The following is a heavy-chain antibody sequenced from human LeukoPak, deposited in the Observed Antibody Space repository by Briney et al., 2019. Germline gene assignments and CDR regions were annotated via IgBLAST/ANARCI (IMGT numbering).Heavy chain of an antibody. Sequence: AGSLRLSCAASGVTRRSYWMHWVRHAPGKGLVWVSRINSDGGTTTYADSVKGRFTISRDNAKSTLYLQMNSLRIEDTAVYYCAISRYSGTSLDYWGQGSLVTVPS. V-gene: IGHV3-74*01. CDR2: INSDGGTT. J-gene: IGHJ4*02. D-gene: IGHD1-26*01. CDR3: AISRYSGTSLDY. CDR1: GVTRRSYW.